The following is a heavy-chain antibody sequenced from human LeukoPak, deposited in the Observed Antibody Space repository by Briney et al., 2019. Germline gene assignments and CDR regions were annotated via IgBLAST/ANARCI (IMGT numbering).Heavy chain of an antibody. J-gene: IGHJ4*02. CDR1: GYSFTSYW. D-gene: IGHD3-10*01. V-gene: IGHV5-51*01. CDR2: IYPGDSDT. CDR3: GRYMRGHGEMKGRYYFDY. Sequence: GESLKFPCKGSGYSFTSYWLGWVRQMPGKGLEWMGIIYPGDSDTRYSPSFQGQVTISADKSISPPYLQWSSLEASDTAMFYCGRYMRGHGEMKGRYYFDYWGEGTLVTVSS.